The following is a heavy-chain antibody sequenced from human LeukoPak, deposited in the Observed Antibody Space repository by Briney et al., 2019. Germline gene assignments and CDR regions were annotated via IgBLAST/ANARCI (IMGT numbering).Heavy chain of an antibody. D-gene: IGHD6-19*01. V-gene: IGHV3-30*18. CDR1: GFTFSSYG. CDR2: ISYDGSNK. Sequence: GRSLRLSCAASGFTFSSYGMHWVGQAPGKGLEWVAVISYDGSNKYYADSVKGRFTISRDNSKNTLYLQMNSLRAEDTAVYYCAKDSGDIIAVAGHFDYWGQGTLVTVSS. CDR3: AKDSGDIIAVAGHFDY. J-gene: IGHJ4*02.